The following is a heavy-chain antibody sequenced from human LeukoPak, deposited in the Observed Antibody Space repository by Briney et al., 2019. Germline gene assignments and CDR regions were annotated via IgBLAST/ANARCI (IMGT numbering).Heavy chain of an antibody. Sequence: GGSLRLSCAASGFTFSSYGMHWVRQAPGKGLEWVAVISYDGSNKYYADSVKGRFTISRDNSKNTLYLQMNSLRAEDTAKYYCAKYSQLLSGYHFDFWGQGTLVTVSS. J-gene: IGHJ4*02. CDR1: GFTFSSYG. V-gene: IGHV3-30*18. CDR3: AKYSQLLSGYHFDF. D-gene: IGHD2-2*01. CDR2: ISYDGSNK.